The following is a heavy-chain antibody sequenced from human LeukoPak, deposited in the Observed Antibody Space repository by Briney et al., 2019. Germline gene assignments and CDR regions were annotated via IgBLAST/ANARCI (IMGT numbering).Heavy chain of an antibody. Sequence: ASVKVSCKASGGTFSSYAISWVRQAPGQGLEWMGRIIPILGIENYAQKFQGRVTITAGKSTSTAYMELSSLRSEDTAVYYCARVVVVVAATTGHYYYYYGMDVWGQGTTVTVSS. CDR1: GGTFSSYA. CDR3: ARVVVVVAATTGHYYYYYGMDV. CDR2: IIPILGIE. V-gene: IGHV1-69*04. J-gene: IGHJ6*02. D-gene: IGHD2-15*01.